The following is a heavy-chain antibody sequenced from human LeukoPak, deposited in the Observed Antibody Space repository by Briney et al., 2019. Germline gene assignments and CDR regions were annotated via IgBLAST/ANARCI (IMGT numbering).Heavy chain of an antibody. CDR1: GFIFSNYA. D-gene: IGHD3-9*01. Sequence: GGSLRLSCAASGFIFSNYAMSWVRQAPGKGLEWVSAITGSGGSTYYADSVKGRFTISRDNSKNTLNLQMNSLRAEDTAVYYCAKWGDYDVLTGYYVSDYWGQGTLVTVSS. V-gene: IGHV3-23*01. J-gene: IGHJ4*02. CDR3: AKWGDYDVLTGYYVSDY. CDR2: ITGSGGST.